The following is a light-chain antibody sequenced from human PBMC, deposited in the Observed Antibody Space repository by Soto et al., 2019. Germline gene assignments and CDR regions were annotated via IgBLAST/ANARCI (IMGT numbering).Light chain of an antibody. CDR3: QQYNDWPLN. CDR1: QSVGDN. Sequence: ETLMTQCPATLSVSPGERATVSCRPSQSVGDNLDWYQQKPGQANRRLIYGASIRATDIPPRLSGSGSGTEFSLTIRSLQSEDFAVYYCQQYNDWPLNFGGGTKVDI. V-gene: IGKV3D-15*01. CDR2: GAS. J-gene: IGKJ4*01.